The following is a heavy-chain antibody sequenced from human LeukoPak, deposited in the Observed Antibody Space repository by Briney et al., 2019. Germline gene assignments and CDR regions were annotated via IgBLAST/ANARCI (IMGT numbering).Heavy chain of an antibody. Sequence: PSETLSLTCTVSGGSIRSSYYYWSWIRQHPGKGLEWIGYIYYSGNTHYNPSLKSRVTISVDTSKNQFSLKLSSVTAADTAVYYCARGSTSWYVYWGQGTLVTVSS. J-gene: IGHJ4*02. CDR3: ARGSTSWYVY. D-gene: IGHD6-13*01. V-gene: IGHV4-31*03. CDR1: GGSIRSSYYY. CDR2: IYYSGNT.